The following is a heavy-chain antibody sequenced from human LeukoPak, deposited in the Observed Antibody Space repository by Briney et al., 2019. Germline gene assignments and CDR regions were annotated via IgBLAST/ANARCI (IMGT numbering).Heavy chain of an antibody. J-gene: IGHJ4*02. D-gene: IGHD6-13*01. CDR3: ARADSSSRLEYYFDY. CDR2: INAGNGNT. CDR1: GYTFTSYA. Sequence: ASVKVSCRASGYTFTSYAMHWVRQAPGQRLEWMGWINAGNGNTKYSQKFQGRVTITRDTSASTAYMELSSLRSEDTAVYYCARADSSSRLEYYFDYWGQGTLVTVSS. V-gene: IGHV1-3*01.